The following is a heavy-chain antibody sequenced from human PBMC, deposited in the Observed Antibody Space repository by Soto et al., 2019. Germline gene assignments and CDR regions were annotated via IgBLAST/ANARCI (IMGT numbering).Heavy chain of an antibody. Sequence: EVLLVESGGDLVQPGGSLRLSCTASGFTVSTYYINWVRQAPGKGLEWVSVIYTAGNTYYADSVKGRFTISRDNSKNMVFLQMSGLTAEDTALYYSARAWQVRDAFDIWGLGTMVTVSS. CDR2: IYTAGNT. J-gene: IGHJ3*02. V-gene: IGHV3-66*01. CDR1: GFTVSTYY. CDR3: ARAWQVRDAFDI.